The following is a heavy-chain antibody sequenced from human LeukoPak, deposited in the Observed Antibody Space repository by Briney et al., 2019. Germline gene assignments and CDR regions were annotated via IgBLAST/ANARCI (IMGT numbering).Heavy chain of an antibody. D-gene: IGHD5-12*01. Sequence: GGSLRLSCAASGFTFSSYGMHWVRQAPGKGLEWVAVISYDGSNKYYADSVKGRFTISRDNSKNTLYLQMNSLRAEDTAVYYCAKDQLATKDLYYYYGMDVWGQGTTVTVSS. CDR3: AKDQLATKDLYYYYGMDV. CDR2: ISYDGSNK. V-gene: IGHV3-30*18. J-gene: IGHJ6*02. CDR1: GFTFSSYG.